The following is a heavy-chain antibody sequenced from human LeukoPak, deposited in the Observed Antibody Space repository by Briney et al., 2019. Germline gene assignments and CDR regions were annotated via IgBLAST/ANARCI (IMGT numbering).Heavy chain of an antibody. CDR1: GLTFSNYA. CDR3: ARFRTWGDKAFDY. Sequence: GGSLRLSCAASGLTFSNYAMTWVRQAPGKGLEWVSTISGDGTSTFYADSVRGRFTISRDNSKNTLYLQMNSLRAEDTAVYYCARFRTWGDKAFDYWGQGTLVTVSS. V-gene: IGHV3-23*01. J-gene: IGHJ4*02. CDR2: ISGDGTST. D-gene: IGHD2-21*02.